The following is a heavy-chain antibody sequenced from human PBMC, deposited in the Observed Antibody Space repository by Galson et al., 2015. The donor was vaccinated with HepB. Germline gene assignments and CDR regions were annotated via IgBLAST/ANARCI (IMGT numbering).Heavy chain of an antibody. CDR1: GGSISSYY. Sequence: SETLSLTCTVSGGSISSYYWSWIRQPPGKGLEWIGYIYYRGSTNYNPSLKSRVTISVDTSKNQFSLKLSSVTAADTAVYYCARSLYDYVWGSYRSPTWFDPWGQGTLVTVSS. V-gene: IGHV4-59*01. D-gene: IGHD3-16*02. CDR3: ARSLYDYVWGSYRSPTWFDP. J-gene: IGHJ5*02. CDR2: IYYRGST.